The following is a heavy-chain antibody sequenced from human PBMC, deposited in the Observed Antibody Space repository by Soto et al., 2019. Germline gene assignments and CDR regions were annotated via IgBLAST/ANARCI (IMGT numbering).Heavy chain of an antibody. J-gene: IGHJ6*02. CDR3: AKDTALIVVVVVPNYGMDV. CDR1: GFTFSSYA. D-gene: IGHD2-15*01. Sequence: EVQLLESGGGLVQPGGSLRLSCAASGFTFSSYAMSWVRQAPGKGLEWVSAISGSGGSTYYADSVKGRFTISRDNSKNTRYLQMNSLRAEDTAVYYCAKDTALIVVVVVPNYGMDVWGQGTTVTVSS. V-gene: IGHV3-23*01. CDR2: ISGSGGST.